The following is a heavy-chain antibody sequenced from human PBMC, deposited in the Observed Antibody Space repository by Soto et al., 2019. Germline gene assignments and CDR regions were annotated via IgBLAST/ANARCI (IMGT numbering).Heavy chain of an antibody. V-gene: IGHV4-31*03. Sequence: QVQLQESGPGLVKPSQTLSLTCTVSGGSISSGGYYWSWIRQHPGKGLEWIGYIYYSGSTYYNPSLKSRVTISVDTSKNQFSLKLSSVTAADTAVYYCARGARDGFGEFFAFDIWGQGTMVTVSS. CDR2: IYYSGST. J-gene: IGHJ3*02. CDR1: GGSISSGGYY. D-gene: IGHD3-10*01. CDR3: ARGARDGFGEFFAFDI.